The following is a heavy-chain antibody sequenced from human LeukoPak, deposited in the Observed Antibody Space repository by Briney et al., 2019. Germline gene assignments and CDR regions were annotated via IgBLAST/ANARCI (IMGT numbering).Heavy chain of an antibody. CDR1: GFTVSTNY. V-gene: IGHV3-53*01. J-gene: IGHJ4*02. CDR2: IYSDSST. Sequence: GGSLRLSCAASGFTVSTNYMSWVRQAPGKGLEWVSVIYSDSSTYYADSVKGRFTISRDNSKNTLYLQMNSLRAEDTAVYYCARAGGTDGFDYWGQGTLVTVSS. D-gene: IGHD5-24*01. CDR3: ARAGGTDGFDY.